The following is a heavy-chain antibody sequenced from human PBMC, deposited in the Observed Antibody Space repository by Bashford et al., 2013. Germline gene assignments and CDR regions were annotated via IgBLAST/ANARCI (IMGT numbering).Heavy chain of an antibody. Sequence: SETLSLTCAVYGGSFSGYYWAWIRQSPGRGLEWIGYVSDSGDSLYNPSLKSRVTISVDTSKNVFSLKLSSVTAADTAVYYCAREDHHTRLERRFDPWGQGKLVTVSS. CDR3: AREDHHTRLERRFDP. J-gene: IGHJ5*02. D-gene: IGHD1-1*01. V-gene: IGHV4-59*01. CDR1: GGSFSGYY. CDR2: VSDSGDS.